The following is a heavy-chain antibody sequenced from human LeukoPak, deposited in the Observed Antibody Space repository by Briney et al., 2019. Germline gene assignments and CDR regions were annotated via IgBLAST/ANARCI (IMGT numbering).Heavy chain of an antibody. CDR2: IIPIFGTA. J-gene: IGHJ4*02. Sequence: VKVSSKTSGGTFSRYAISWVRQAPGQRLGSVGGIIPIFGTANYAQKFQGRVTITADESTSTAYMELSSLRSEDTAVYYCASPWEEGYCSGGSCYSFDYWGQGTLVTVSS. V-gene: IGHV1-69*01. D-gene: IGHD2-15*01. CDR3: ASPWEEGYCSGGSCYSFDY. CDR1: GGTFSRYA.